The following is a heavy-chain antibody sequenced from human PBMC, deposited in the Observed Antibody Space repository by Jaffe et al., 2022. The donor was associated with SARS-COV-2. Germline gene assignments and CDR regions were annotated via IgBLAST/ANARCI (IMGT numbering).Heavy chain of an antibody. CDR2: ISYSGTT. J-gene: IGHJ5*02. CDR1: GVSISRSGHY. D-gene: IGHD1-1*01. CDR3: VRGYDQNFDP. V-gene: IGHV4-39*01. Sequence: QLQLQESGPGLVKPSETLSLTCTVSGVSISRSGHYWEWIRQPPGKGLEWIGSISYSGTTYYKPSLKSRVTISVDMSRNQFSLKLNSVTAADTAVYYCVRGYDQNFDPWGQGTLVTVSS.